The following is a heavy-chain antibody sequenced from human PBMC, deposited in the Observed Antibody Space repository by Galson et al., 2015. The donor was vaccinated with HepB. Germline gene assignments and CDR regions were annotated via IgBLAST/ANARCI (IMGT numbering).Heavy chain of an antibody. V-gene: IGHV3-74*01. CDR3: ARVRIVPGGYYFDH. D-gene: IGHD3-22*01. J-gene: IGHJ4*02. CDR2: INSDVTTT. CDR1: GFTFSRRW. Sequence: SLRLSCAASGFTFSRRWMHWVRQGPGKGLVWVSYINSDVTTTKYADAVKGRFTISRNNAKNTLHLQMNSLRVEDTAVYYCARVRIVPGGYYFDHWGQGVLVTVSS.